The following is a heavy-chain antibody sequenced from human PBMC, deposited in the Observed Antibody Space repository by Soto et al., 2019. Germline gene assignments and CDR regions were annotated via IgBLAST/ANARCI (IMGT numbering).Heavy chain of an antibody. D-gene: IGHD3-10*01. CDR3: ARVVRGVIKGGFDX. CDR1: GGSISSVGYY. J-gene: IGHJ4*02. CDR2: IYYSGST. V-gene: IGHV4-31*03. Sequence: SDTLSLTFTVSGGSISSVGYYWSWIRQHPGKGLEWIGYIYYSGSTYYNPSLKSRVTISVDTSKKQFSLKLSCVTAADTAVYYCARVVRGVIKGGFDXWGQGTLVTVSX.